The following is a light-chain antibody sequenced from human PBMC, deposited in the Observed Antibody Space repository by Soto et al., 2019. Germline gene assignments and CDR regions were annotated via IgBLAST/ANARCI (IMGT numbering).Light chain of an antibody. V-gene: IGLV2-14*01. CDR1: SRDIGFFNY. Sequence: QSALTQPASVSGSPGQSITISCTGTSRDIGFFNYVSWYQQFPGNAPKLIIFEVTNRPSGVSNRFSASKSGNTASLPISGLQAEDGADYYCSSYTTRSTYVFGTGTKVTVL. CDR2: EVT. CDR3: SSYTTRSTYV. J-gene: IGLJ1*01.